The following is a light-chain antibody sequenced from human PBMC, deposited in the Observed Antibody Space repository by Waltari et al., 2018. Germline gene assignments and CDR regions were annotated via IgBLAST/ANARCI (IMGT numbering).Light chain of an antibody. Sequence: SYVLTQPPSVSLYARQTARIPCSADEFPDTFSFWYQKKSGQAPLLRIYKASERPSGIPERFSGSSSGTTVTLTISGVQAEDEADYYCQSADSSGFWVFGGGTKLTVL. CDR1: EFPDTF. V-gene: IGLV3-25*03. CDR2: KAS. J-gene: IGLJ3*02. CDR3: QSADSSGFWV.